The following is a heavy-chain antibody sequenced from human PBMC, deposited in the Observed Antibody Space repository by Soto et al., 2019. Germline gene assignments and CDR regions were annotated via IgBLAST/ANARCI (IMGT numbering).Heavy chain of an antibody. D-gene: IGHD3-22*01. J-gene: IGHJ4*02. CDR2: ISSSSSTI. Sequence: VRQAPGKGLEWVSYISSSSSTIYYADSVKGRFTISRDNAKNSLYLQMNSLRAEDTAVYYCARDYYDSSGYYALFDYWGQGTLVTVSS. V-gene: IGHV3-48*01. CDR3: ARDYYDSSGYYALFDY.